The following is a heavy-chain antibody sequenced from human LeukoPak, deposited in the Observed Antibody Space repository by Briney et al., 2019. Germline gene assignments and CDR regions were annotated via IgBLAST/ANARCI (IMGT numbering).Heavy chain of an antibody. CDR3: ARDIEAAGLFLDY. CDR2: MKYDGSEK. Sequence: GGSLRLSCAASRFTFSSYWMSWVRQAPGKGLERVANMKYDGSEKYYVDSVKGRFTISRDNAKNSLYLQMNSLRAEDTAVYYCARDIEAAGLFLDYWGQGTLVTVSS. CDR1: RFTFSSYW. V-gene: IGHV3-7*01. D-gene: IGHD6-13*01. J-gene: IGHJ4*02.